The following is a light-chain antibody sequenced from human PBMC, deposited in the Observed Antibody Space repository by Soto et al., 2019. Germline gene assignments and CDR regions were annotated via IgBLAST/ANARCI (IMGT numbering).Light chain of an antibody. CDR3: QQYGSSLVT. CDR2: GAS. CDR1: QSVSSSY. V-gene: IGKV3-20*01. Sequence: EIVLPQSPGTLSLSPGERATLSCRASQSVSSSYLAWYQQKPGQAPRLRIYGASSRATGIPDRFSSSGSGTDFTLAISRLEPEDFAVYYCQQYGSSLVTFGQGTRLEIK. J-gene: IGKJ5*01.